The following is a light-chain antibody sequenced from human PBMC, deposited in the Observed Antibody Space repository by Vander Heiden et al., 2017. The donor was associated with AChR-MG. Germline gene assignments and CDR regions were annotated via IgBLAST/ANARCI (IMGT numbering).Light chain of an antibody. CDR3: CSYASSSWV. V-gene: IGLV2-23*01. CDR2: EGS. J-gene: IGLJ3*02. CDR1: SSDVGSYNL. Sequence: QSALTQPASVSGSPGQSITISCTGTSSDVGSYNLVSWYQHHPGQTPKIMIYEGSKRPSGVSNRFSGSKSGNTASLTISGLQAEDEADYYCCSYASSSWVFGGGTKVTVL.